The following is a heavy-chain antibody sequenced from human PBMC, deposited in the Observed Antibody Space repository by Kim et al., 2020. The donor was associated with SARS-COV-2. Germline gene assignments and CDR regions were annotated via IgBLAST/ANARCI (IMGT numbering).Heavy chain of an antibody. CDR1: GFTFSSYS. CDR2: ISSSSSYI. V-gene: IGHV3-21*04. J-gene: IGHJ4*02. D-gene: IGHD3-22*01. Sequence: GGSLRLSCAASGFTFSSYSMNWVRQAPGKGLEWVSSISSSSSYIYYADSVKGRFTISRDNAKNSLYLQMNSLRAEDTAVYYCARGDSSGYYVYFDYWGQGTLVTVSS. CDR3: ARGDSSGYYVYFDY.